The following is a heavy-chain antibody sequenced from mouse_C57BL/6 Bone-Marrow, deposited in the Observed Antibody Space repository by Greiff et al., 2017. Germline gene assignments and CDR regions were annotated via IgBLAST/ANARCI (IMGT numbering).Heavy chain of an antibody. CDR2: IRNKANGYTT. CDR3: ASSLMRAMDY. Sequence: EVQVVESGGGLVQPGGSLSLSCAASGFTFTDYYMSWVRQPPGKALEWLGFIRNKANGYTTEYSASVKGRFTISRDNSQSILYLQMNALRAEDSATYYCASSLMRAMDYWGQGTSVTVSS. J-gene: IGHJ4*01. V-gene: IGHV7-3*01. D-gene: IGHD2-3*01. CDR1: GFTFTDYY.